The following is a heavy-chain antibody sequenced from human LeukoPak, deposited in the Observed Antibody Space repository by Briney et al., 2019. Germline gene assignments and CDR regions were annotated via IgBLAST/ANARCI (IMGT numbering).Heavy chain of an antibody. J-gene: IGHJ4*02. CDR1: GESFSEYY. V-gene: IGHV4-34*01. CDR2: INHSGST. Sequence: SETLSLTCTVYGESFSEYYWSWIRQPPGKGLEWIGEINHSGSTNYNPSLTGRVTISVDTSKNQFSLRLTSVTAADTAVYHCAQASAAGPLLFDYWGQGTLVTVSS. D-gene: IGHD6-13*01. CDR3: AQASAAGPLLFDY.